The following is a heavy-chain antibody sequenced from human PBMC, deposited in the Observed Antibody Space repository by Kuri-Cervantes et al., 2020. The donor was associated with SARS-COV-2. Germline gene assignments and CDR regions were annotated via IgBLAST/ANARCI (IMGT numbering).Heavy chain of an antibody. V-gene: IGHV4-39*07. CDR1: GGSISSSSYY. Sequence: SETLSLTCTVSGGSISSSSYYWGWIRQPPGKGLEWIGSIYYSGSTYYNPSLKSRVTISVDKSKNQFSLKLSSVTAADTAVYYCAGRYCSSTSCYYAFDIWGQGTMVTVSS. D-gene: IGHD2-2*01. CDR3: AGRYCSSTSCYYAFDI. J-gene: IGHJ3*02. CDR2: IYYSGST.